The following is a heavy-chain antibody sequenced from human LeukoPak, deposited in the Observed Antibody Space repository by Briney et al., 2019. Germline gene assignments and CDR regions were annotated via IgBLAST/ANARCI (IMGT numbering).Heavy chain of an antibody. D-gene: IGHD1-26*01. Sequence: GGSLRLSCAASASGFAFSSYSMNWVRQAPGQGLEWVSSISSSSSYIYYADSLKGRFTISRDNAKNSLYLQMNSLRAEDTAVYYCARDLTGSRTFDYWGREPWSPSPQ. V-gene: IGHV3-21*01. CDR1: GFAFSSYS. CDR2: ISSSSSYI. CDR3: ARDLTGSRTFDY. J-gene: IGHJ4*02.